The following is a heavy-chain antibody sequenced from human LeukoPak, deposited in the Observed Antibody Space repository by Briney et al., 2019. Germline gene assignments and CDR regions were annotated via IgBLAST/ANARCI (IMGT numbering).Heavy chain of an antibody. J-gene: IGHJ4*02. D-gene: IGHD3-3*01. CDR3: ARGLNDSWTGENY. Sequence: SETPSLTCAVYDGSFSGYYWSWIRQPPGKGLEWIGEINHSGSTNYNPSLKSRVTISLDTSKSQFSLKVRYVTAADTAVYYCARGLNDSWTGENYWGQGTLVTVSS. CDR2: INHSGST. CDR1: DGSFSGYY. V-gene: IGHV4-34*01.